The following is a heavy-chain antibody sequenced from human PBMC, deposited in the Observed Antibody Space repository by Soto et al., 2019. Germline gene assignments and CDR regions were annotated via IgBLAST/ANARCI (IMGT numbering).Heavy chain of an antibody. CDR2: ISYDGSNK. D-gene: IGHD3-3*01. V-gene: IGHV3-30-3*01. CDR3: ASDLDEGYDFWSGYWTLYGMDV. CDR1: GFTFSSYA. Sequence: GGSLRLSCAASGFTFSSYAMHWVRQAPGKGLEWVAVISYDGSNKYYADSVKGRFTISRDNSKNTLYLQMNSLRAEDTAVYYCASDLDEGYDFWSGYWTLYGMDVWGQGTTVTVSS. J-gene: IGHJ6*02.